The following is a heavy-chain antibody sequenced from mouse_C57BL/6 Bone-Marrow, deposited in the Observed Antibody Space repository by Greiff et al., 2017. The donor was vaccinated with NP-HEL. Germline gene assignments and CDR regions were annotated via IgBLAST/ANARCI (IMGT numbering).Heavy chain of an antibody. CDR1: GFTFSSYG. Sequence: DVMLVESGGDLVKPGGSLKLSCAASGFTFSSYGMSWVRQTPDKRLEWVATISSGGSYTYYPDSVKGRFTISRDNAKNTLYLQMGSLKSEDTAMYSCARQLRYGSGYWYFDVWVTGTTVTVSS. V-gene: IGHV5-6*02. CDR2: ISSGGSYT. J-gene: IGHJ1*03. CDR3: ARQLRYGSGYWYFDV. D-gene: IGHD1-1*01.